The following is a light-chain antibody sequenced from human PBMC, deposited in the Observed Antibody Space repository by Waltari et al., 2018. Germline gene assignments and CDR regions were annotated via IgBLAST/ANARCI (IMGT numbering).Light chain of an antibody. CDR3: QQYGNSLT. J-gene: IGKJ4*01. V-gene: IGKV3-20*01. CDR2: GAS. CDR1: QSVSSSY. Sequence: EIVLTQSPGTLSLSPGERATLSCRASQSVSSSYLAWYQQKPGQAPRLLIYGASSRATGIPDRFSGSGSGADFTLTISRLEPEDFAFYYCQQYGNSLTFGGGTKVEIK.